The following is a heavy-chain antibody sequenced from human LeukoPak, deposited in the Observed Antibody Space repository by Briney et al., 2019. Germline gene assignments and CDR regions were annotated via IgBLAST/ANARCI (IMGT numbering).Heavy chain of an antibody. D-gene: IGHD1-26*01. CDR1: GFTFTSSA. J-gene: IGHJ4*02. Sequence: SVKVSCKASGFTFTSSAMQWVRQARGPRLEWIGWIVVGSGNTNYAQKFQERVTITRDMSTSTAYMELSSLRSEDTAVYYCAAVVLSVGAPQLDYWGQGTLVTVSS. CDR3: AAVVLSVGAPQLDY. V-gene: IGHV1-58*02. CDR2: IVVGSGNT.